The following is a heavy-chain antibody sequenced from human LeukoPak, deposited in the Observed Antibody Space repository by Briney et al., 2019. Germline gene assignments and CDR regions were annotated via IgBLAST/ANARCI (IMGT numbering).Heavy chain of an antibody. V-gene: IGHV3-66*01. CDR3: ARDNDYGGYYFDY. CDR2: LYSGGST. Sequence: GGSLRLSCAASGFTVSSNYMSWVRQAPGKGLEWVSVLYSGGSTYYADSVKGRFTISRDNSKNTLYLQMNSLRAEDTAVYYCARDNDYGGYYFDYGGQGTLVTVSS. J-gene: IGHJ4*02. CDR1: GFTVSSNY. D-gene: IGHD4-17*01.